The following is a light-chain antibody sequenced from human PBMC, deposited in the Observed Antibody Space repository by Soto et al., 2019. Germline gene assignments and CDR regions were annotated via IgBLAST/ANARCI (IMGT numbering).Light chain of an antibody. V-gene: IGKV3-20*01. Sequence: EIVLTQSPGTLSLSPGDRATLSCRASQSLSVSYIAWYQQKPGQAPRLLIYSTSTRAAGIPDRFTGRGSGTHFTLAIGRLEPEDFAVYYWHQFGDSPQTFGQGTTVEV. CDR1: QSLSVSY. J-gene: IGKJ1*01. CDR2: STS. CDR3: HQFGDSPQT.